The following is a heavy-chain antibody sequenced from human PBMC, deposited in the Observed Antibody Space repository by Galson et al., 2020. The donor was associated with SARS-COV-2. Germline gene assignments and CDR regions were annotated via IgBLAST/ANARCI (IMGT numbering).Heavy chain of an antibody. CDR1: GFTFSSYA. CDR2: LSYDGSTE. Sequence: GESLKISCEASGFTFSSYAMHWVRQAPGKGLEWVAILSYDGSTEFHAGSVKGRFTISRDNSKNTLYLQMNSLRAEDTAVYYCARDLFNWNYLDAFDIWGLGTMVAVSS. D-gene: IGHD1-7*01. V-gene: IGHV3-30-3*01. CDR3: ARDLFNWNYLDAFDI. J-gene: IGHJ3*02.